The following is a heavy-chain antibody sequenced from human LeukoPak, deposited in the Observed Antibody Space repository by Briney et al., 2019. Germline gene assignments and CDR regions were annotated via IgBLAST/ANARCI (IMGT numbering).Heavy chain of an antibody. J-gene: IGHJ4*02. Sequence: GGSLRLSCAASGFTVSSNYMSWVRQAPGKGLEWVSVIYSGGSTYYADSVKGRFTISRDNSKNTLYLQMNSLRAEDTAVYYYARDGEDYYDSSGYGDYWGQGTLVTVSS. V-gene: IGHV3-66*01. CDR2: IYSGGST. CDR1: GFTVSSNY. CDR3: ARDGEDYYDSSGYGDY. D-gene: IGHD3-22*01.